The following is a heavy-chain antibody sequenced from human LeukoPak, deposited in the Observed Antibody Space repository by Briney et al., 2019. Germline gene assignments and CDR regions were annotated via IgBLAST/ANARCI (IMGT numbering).Heavy chain of an antibody. CDR3: ARVRGGYCSSTSCSHGMDY. CDR1: GFTFSSYW. D-gene: IGHD2-2*01. Sequence: PGGSLRLSCAASGFTFSSYWMSWVRQAPGKGLEWVANIKQDGSEKYYVDSVKGRFTISRDNAKNSLYLQMNSLRAEDTAVYYCARVRGGYCSSTSCSHGMDYWGQGTLVTDSS. V-gene: IGHV3-7*01. J-gene: IGHJ4*02. CDR2: IKQDGSEK.